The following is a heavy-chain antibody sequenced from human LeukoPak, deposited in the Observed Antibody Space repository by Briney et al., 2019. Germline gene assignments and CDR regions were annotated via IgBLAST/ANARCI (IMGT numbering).Heavy chain of an antibody. CDR2: ISGSGGST. Sequence: GGSLRLSCAASGFTFSSYAMSWVRQAPGKGLEWVSAISGSGGSTYYADSVKGRFTISRDNSKNTLYLQMNSLRAEDTAVYYCAKTPEAYDFWSGPTIRYYFDYWGQGTLVTVSS. V-gene: IGHV3-23*01. CDR3: AKTPEAYDFWSGPTIRYYFDY. D-gene: IGHD3-3*01. CDR1: GFTFSSYA. J-gene: IGHJ4*02.